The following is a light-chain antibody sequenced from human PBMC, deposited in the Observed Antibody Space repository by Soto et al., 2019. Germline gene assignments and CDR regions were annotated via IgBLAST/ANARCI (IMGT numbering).Light chain of an antibody. V-gene: IGKV1-5*03. Sequence: DIQMTQSPSTLSASVGDGVTITCRASQSINRWLAWYQQKPGKAPKLLIYKASTLESGVPSRFSGGGSGTDFTLTTSSLQPEDFATYYCQQSYTTPRTFGQGTKVDIK. CDR2: KAS. J-gene: IGKJ1*01. CDR3: QQSYTTPRT. CDR1: QSINRW.